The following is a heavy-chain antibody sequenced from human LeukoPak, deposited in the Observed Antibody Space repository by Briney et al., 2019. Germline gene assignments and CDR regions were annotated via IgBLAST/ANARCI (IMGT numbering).Heavy chain of an antibody. J-gene: IGHJ4*02. V-gene: IGHV1-69*04. CDR1: GGTFSSYA. Sequence: ASVKVSCKASGGTFSSYAISCVRQAPGQGLEWMGRIIPIFGIANYAQKFQGRVTITAEKSTSTAYMELSSLRSEDAAVYCCARESADPLWYWGQGTLVTVSS. D-gene: IGHD2-21*01. CDR2: IIPIFGIA. CDR3: ARESADPLWY.